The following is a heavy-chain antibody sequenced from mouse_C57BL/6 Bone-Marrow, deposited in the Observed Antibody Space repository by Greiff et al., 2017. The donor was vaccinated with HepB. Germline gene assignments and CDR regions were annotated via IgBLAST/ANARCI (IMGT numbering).Heavy chain of an antibody. J-gene: IGHJ3*01. D-gene: IGHD3-3*01. CDR1: GYTFTGYW. CDR2: IVPGSGST. Sequence: VHLVEPGAELMKPGASVKLSCKASGYTFTGYWIEWVKQRPGRGLEWIGEIVPGSGSTNYNEKFKGKATFTVDTSSNTAYMQLSSLTTEDSASYCCASPWDRAYWGQGTLVTVSA. CDR3: ASPWDRAY. V-gene: IGHV1-9*01.